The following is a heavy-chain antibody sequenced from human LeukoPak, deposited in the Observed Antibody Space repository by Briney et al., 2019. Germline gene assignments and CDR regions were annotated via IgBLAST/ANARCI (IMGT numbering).Heavy chain of an antibody. CDR2: ISSSGSAI. D-gene: IGHD3-22*01. J-gene: IGHJ4*02. CDR3: ARDSNGYCYFDY. CDR1: GFTFSDYY. Sequence: PGGSLRVSCAASGFTFSDYYMSWIRQAPGKGLEWVSYISSSGSAIFYADSVKGRFTISRDNAKNSLYLQMNSLRAEDTAVYYCARDSNGYCYFDYWGQGTLVTVSS. V-gene: IGHV3-11*04.